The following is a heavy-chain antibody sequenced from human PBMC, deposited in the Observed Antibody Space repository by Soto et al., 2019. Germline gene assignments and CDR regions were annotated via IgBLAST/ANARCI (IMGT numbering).Heavy chain of an antibody. J-gene: IGHJ4*02. V-gene: IGHV4-59*01. Sequence: PSETLSLTCTVSGGSISSYYWSGIRQPPGKGLEWIGYIYYSGSTNYNPSLKSRVTMSLDTSKNQFSLKLSSVTPADTAVYYCARRYGPSFDYWGQGTLVTVSS. CDR2: IYYSGST. CDR3: ARRYGPSFDY. CDR1: GGSISSYY. D-gene: IGHD4-17*01.